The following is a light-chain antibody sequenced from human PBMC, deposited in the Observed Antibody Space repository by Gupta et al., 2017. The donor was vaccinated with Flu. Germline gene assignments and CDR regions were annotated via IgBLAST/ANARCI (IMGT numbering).Light chain of an antibody. V-gene: IGKV1-5*03. Sequence: DIQMTQSPSTLSASVGDRVIITCRASQSISNWLAWYQQKPGKAPKLLIYKASTLESGVPSRFSGSGSGTEFTLTISGLQPDDFTTYYCQQYYTYATFGQGTKVEIK. CDR2: KAS. J-gene: IGKJ1*01. CDR1: QSISNW. CDR3: QQYYTYAT.